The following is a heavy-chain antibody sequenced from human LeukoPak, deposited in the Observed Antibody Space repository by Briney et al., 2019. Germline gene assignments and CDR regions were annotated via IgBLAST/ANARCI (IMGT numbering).Heavy chain of an antibody. CDR2: FHPEDGET. D-gene: IGHD5-12*01. CDR1: GYPLTELS. CDR3: AIEGYTNWFDP. J-gene: IGHJ5*02. V-gene: IGHV1-24*01. Sequence: ASMKVSCKVSGYPLTELSIHWVRQAPGKGLEWMGGFHPEDGETIYAQNFQARVTMTADTSTDTAYMELSSLKSEDTAIYYCAIEGYTNWFDPWGRGTLVTVSS.